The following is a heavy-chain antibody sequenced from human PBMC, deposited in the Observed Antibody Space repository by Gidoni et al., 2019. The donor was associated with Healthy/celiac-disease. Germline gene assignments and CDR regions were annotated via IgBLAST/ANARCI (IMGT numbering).Heavy chain of an antibody. J-gene: IGHJ6*02. D-gene: IGHD6-13*01. Sequence: QVQLVQSGAEVKKPGASVKVSCKASGYTFTSYGISWVRQAPGQGLEWMGWISAYNGNTNYAQKLQGRVTMTTDTSTSTAYMELRSLRSDDTAVYYCARDRGGLIAAAGPYYYYGMDVWGQGTTVTVSS. CDR1: GYTFTSYG. CDR2: ISAYNGNT. V-gene: IGHV1-18*01. CDR3: ARDRGGLIAAAGPYYYYGMDV.